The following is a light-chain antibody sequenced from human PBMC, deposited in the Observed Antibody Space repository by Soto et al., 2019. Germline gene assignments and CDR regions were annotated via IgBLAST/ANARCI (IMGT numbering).Light chain of an antibody. CDR1: SSNIGAGYD. CDR2: GNS. CDR3: NSYTTNSNRV. J-gene: IGLJ1*01. V-gene: IGLV1-40*01. Sequence: QSVLTQPPSVSGAPGQRVTISCTGSSSNIGAGYDVHWYQQLPGTAPKLLIYGNSNRPSGVPDRFSGSKSGTSASLAITGLQAEDEADYYCNSYTTNSNRVFGTGTKVTVL.